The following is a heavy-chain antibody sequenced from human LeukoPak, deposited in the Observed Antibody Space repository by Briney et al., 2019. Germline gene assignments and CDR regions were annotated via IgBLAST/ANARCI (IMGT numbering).Heavy chain of an antibody. CDR1: GYTLTDFS. CDR2: FNREDDEP. V-gene: IGHV1-24*01. J-gene: IGHJ4*02. CDR3: ATLDSYSDNSGRPLIPD. Sequence: WASVKVSCNISGYTLTDFSMHWVRQAPGKGLEWMGGFNREDDEPIYAPHFRGRVTVTEDTSTDTAYMELSSLRSEDTAVYYCATLDSYSDNSGRPLIPDWGQGTLVTVSS. D-gene: IGHD3-22*01.